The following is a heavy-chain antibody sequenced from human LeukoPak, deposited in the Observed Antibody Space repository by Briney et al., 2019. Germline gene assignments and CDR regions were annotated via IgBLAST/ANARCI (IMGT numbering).Heavy chain of an antibody. J-gene: IGHJ3*02. Sequence: PSGTLSLTCAVSGGSISSSNWWSWVRQPPGKGLEWIGEIYHSGSTNYNPSLKSRVTMSVDTSKNQFSLKLSSVTAADTAVYYCARGSDSSGWYPRDIWGQGTMVTVSS. CDR1: GGSISSSNW. CDR2: IYHSGST. CDR3: ARGSDSSGWYPRDI. D-gene: IGHD6-19*01. V-gene: IGHV4-4*02.